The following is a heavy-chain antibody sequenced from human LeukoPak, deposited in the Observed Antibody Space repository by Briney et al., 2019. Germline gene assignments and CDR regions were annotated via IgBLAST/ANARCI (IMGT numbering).Heavy chain of an antibody. CDR2: TIPIFGTA. D-gene: IGHD1-26*01. Sequence: PSGKASCKSSGGTFSSYAISWVRQAPGQGLEWMGGTIPIFGTANYAQKFQGRVTSTADESTSTAYVELRSLRSDDTAVYYCARGFSGSYWGFGGETEYFDYWGQGTLVTVSS. CDR1: GGTFSSYA. V-gene: IGHV1-69*13. J-gene: IGHJ4*02. CDR3: ARGFSGSYWGFGGETEYFDY.